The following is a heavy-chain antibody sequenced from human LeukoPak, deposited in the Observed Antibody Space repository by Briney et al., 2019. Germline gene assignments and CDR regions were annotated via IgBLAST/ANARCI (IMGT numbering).Heavy chain of an antibody. CDR3: AKTAAGSSWYWALDY. J-gene: IGHJ4*02. Sequence: GGSLRLSCAGSGFTFSSYAMSWVRQAQGKGLKWVSVISGSGDHTYYADSVKGRFTISRDNSKNTLYLQMNSLRSEDTAVYYCAKTAAGSSWYWALDYWGQGTLVTVSS. CDR2: ISGSGDHT. V-gene: IGHV3-23*01. CDR1: GFTFSSYA. D-gene: IGHD6-13*01.